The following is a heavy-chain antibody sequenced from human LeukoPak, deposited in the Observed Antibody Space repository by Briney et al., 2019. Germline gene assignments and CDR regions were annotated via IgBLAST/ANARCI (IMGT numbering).Heavy chain of an antibody. CDR2: ISYDGSNK. J-gene: IGHJ4*02. CDR3: ARGGSYPYYFDY. D-gene: IGHD1-26*01. Sequence: GGSLRLSCAASGFTFSSYGMHWVRQAPGKGLEWVAVISYDGSNKYYADSVKGRFTISRDNAKNSLYLQMTSLRAEDTAVYYCARGGSYPYYFDYWGQGTLVTVSS. V-gene: IGHV3-30*03. CDR1: GFTFSSYG.